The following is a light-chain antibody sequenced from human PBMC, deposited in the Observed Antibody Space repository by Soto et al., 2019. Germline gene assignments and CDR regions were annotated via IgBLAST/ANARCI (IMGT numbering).Light chain of an antibody. V-gene: IGKV1-5*03. CDR3: QQYYSYPWT. CDR2: KAS. CDR1: ERITNW. Sequence: DIPMTQSPSTLSASVGDRVTITCRASERITNWLAWYQQKPGKAPNLLIYKASNLQSGVPSRFSGSGSGTEFTLTISSLQPDDFATYYCQQYYSYPWTFGQGTKVEV. J-gene: IGKJ1*01.